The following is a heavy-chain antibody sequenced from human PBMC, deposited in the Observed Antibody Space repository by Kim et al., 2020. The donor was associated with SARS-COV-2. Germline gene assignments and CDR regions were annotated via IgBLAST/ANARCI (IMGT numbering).Heavy chain of an antibody. CDR2: IYHSGST. J-gene: IGHJ4*02. V-gene: IGHV4-38-2*02. D-gene: IGHD3-16*01. Sequence: SETLSLTCTVSGYSISSGYYWGWIRQPPGKGLEWIGSIYHSGSTYYNPSLKSRVTISVDTSKNQFSLKLSSVTAADTAVYYCARGTGDGDDYWGQGTLVTVSS. CDR3: ARGTGDGDDY. CDR1: GYSISSGYY.